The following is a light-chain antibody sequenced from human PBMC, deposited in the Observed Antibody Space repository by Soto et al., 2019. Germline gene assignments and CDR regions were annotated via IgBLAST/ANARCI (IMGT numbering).Light chain of an antibody. J-gene: IGKJ5*01. Sequence: IQLTQSPSSLSASVGDGVTITCRASQDISSYLAWYQQKPGKAPKLLIYDASTLQSGVPSRFSGSGSGTDFTLTVSSLQPEDFATYYCQQLNSYPFFGQGTRLEMK. V-gene: IGKV1-9*01. CDR2: DAS. CDR3: QQLNSYPF. CDR1: QDISSY.